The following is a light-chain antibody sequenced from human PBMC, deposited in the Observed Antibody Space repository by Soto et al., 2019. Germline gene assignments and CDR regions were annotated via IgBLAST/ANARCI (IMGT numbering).Light chain of an antibody. J-gene: IGLJ1*01. CDR3: CSYAGSSTFV. CDR1: SSDVGTYNL. Sequence: SALTQPASVSGSPGQSIAISCTGTSSDVGTYNLVSWYQQHPGKAPKLMIYEATKRPSGISDRISGSKSGNTASLTISGLQAEDEADYFCCSYAGSSTFVFGTGTKVTVL. V-gene: IGLV2-23*01. CDR2: EAT.